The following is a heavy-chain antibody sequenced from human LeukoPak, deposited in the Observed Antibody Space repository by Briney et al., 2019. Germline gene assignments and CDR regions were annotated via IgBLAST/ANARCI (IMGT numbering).Heavy chain of an antibody. Sequence: PSETLSLTCAVYGGSFSGYYWSWIRQPPGKGLEWIGEINHSGSTNYNPSLKSRVTISVDTSKNQSSLKLSSVTAADTAVYYCARTPMVRGVPKFDYWGLGTLVTVSS. CDR2: INHSGST. V-gene: IGHV4-34*01. J-gene: IGHJ4*02. CDR1: GGSFSGYY. D-gene: IGHD3-10*01. CDR3: ARTPMVRGVPKFDY.